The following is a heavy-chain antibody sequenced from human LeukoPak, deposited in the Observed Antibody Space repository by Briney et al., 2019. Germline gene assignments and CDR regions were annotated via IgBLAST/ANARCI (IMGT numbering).Heavy chain of an antibody. CDR1: GFTFSNYA. J-gene: IGHJ5*02. D-gene: IGHD2-2*01. Sequence: GGSLRLSCAASGFTFSNYAMSWVRQAPGKGLEWVSAIRGSASSTYYADSVKGRFTISRDNSKNTLYLQMNSLRAEDTAVYYCAKDRHAPGRYCSSTTCFPFDPWGQGTLVTVSS. CDR2: IRGSASST. CDR3: AKDRHAPGRYCSSTTCFPFDP. V-gene: IGHV3-23*01.